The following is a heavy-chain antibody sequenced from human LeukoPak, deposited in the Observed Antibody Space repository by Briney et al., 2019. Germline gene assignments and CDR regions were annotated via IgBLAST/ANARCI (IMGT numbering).Heavy chain of an antibody. V-gene: IGHV4-4*07. Sequence: PSETLSLTCTVSGGSIGSYYWSWIRQPAGKGLEWIGRIYTSGSTNYNPSLKSRVTMSVDTSRNQFPLKLSSVTAADTAVYYCARGLAVAGFDYWGQGTLVTVSS. J-gene: IGHJ4*02. CDR1: GGSIGSYY. CDR2: IYTSGST. CDR3: ARGLAVAGFDY. D-gene: IGHD6-19*01.